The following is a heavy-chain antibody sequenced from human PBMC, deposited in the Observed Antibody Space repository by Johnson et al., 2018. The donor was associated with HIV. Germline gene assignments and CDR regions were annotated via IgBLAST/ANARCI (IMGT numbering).Heavy chain of an antibody. V-gene: IGHV3-30*03. CDR1: GFTFSSYG. J-gene: IGHJ3*02. CDR2: ISYSGSNK. CDR3: ATIAAHGAAFDI. Sequence: QVQLVESGGGVVQPGRSLRLSCAASGFTFSSYGMHWVRQAPGKGLEWVAVISYSGSNKHYADSVKGRFTISRDNSKNTLYLQMNSLRPEDTAAYYCATIAAHGAAFDIWGQGTVVTVSS. D-gene: IGHD4/OR15-4a*01.